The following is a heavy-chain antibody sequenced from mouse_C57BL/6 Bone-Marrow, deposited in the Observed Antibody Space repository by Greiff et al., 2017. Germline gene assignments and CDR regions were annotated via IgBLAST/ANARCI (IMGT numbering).Heavy chain of an antibody. CDR3: ARRGRGAWFAY. Sequence: EVMLVESGGDLVKPGGSLKLSCAASGFTFSSYGMSWVRQTPDKRLEWVATISSGGSYTYYPDSVKGRFTISRDNAKNTLYLQMSSLKSEDTAMYYCARRGRGAWFAYWGQGTLVTVAA. V-gene: IGHV5-6*02. CDR2: ISSGGSYT. CDR1: GFTFSSYG. J-gene: IGHJ3*01.